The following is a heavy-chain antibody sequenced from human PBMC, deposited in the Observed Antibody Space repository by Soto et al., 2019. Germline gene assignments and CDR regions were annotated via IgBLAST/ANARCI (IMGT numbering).Heavy chain of an antibody. Sequence: QVQLVQSGAVVKKPGASVKVSCKASGYSFTRYGISWVRQAPGQGLEWMGWISGYNANTNYPENLQGRVNMTTDTSTSTAYMEVRNLISDDTAVYYCARMGDVPYYYYGLDVWGQGTTVTVSS. CDR2: ISGYNANT. D-gene: IGHD3-16*01. J-gene: IGHJ6*02. CDR3: ARMGDVPYYYYGLDV. V-gene: IGHV1-18*01. CDR1: GYSFTRYG.